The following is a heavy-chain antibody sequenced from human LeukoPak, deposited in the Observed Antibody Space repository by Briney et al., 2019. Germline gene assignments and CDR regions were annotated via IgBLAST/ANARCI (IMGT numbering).Heavy chain of an antibody. CDR1: GFTFSSYA. Sequence: GGSLRLSCAASGFTFSSYAMSWVRQAPGKGLEWVSAISGSGGSTYYADSVKGRFTISRDNSKDTLYLQMNSLRAEDTAVYYCAKDRWCSGGSCYWYYFDYWGQGTLVTVSS. CDR2: ISGSGGST. J-gene: IGHJ4*02. D-gene: IGHD2-15*01. CDR3: AKDRWCSGGSCYWYYFDY. V-gene: IGHV3-23*01.